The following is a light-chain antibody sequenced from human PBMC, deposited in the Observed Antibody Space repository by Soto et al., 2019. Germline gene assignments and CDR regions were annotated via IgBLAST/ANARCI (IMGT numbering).Light chain of an antibody. J-gene: IGKJ1*01. CDR2: AAS. V-gene: IGKV3-20*01. Sequence: EIVLRQSPGTLSLSPGDRATLSCRASQSVSSSYFAWYQQRFGQAPRLLIYAASSRAAGIPDRFSGSGSGTDFTLTISRLEPEDFAVYYCQQYGSSSWTFGHGTKVDIK. CDR3: QQYGSSSWT. CDR1: QSVSSSY.